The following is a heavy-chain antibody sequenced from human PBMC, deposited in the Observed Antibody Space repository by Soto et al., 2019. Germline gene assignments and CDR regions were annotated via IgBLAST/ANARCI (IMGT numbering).Heavy chain of an antibody. V-gene: IGHV3-72*01. D-gene: IGHD3-10*02. CDR2: IRDKANSYTT. CDR3: IIVQGGYHLY. J-gene: IGHJ4*02. CDR1: GFTFSAHY. Sequence: GGSLRLSCAASGFTFSAHYMDWARQAPGKGLEWVGRIRDKANSYTTDYAASVKGRFTISRGDSQNSVYLQMNSLKTEDTAMYYCIIVQGGYHLYWGQGTLVTVSS.